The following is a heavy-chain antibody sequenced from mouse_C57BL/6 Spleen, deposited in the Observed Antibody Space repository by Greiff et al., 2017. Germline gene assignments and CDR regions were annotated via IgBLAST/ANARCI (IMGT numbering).Heavy chain of an antibody. Sequence: VQLQQSGGDLVKPGGSLKLSCAASGFTFSSYGMSWVRQTPDKRLEWVATISSGGSYTYYPDSVKGRFTISRDNAKNTLYLQMSSLKSEDTAMYYCARRDGGYYFDYWGQGTTLTVSS. CDR2: ISSGGSYT. CDR3: ARRDGGYYFDY. V-gene: IGHV5-6*01. J-gene: IGHJ2*01. CDR1: GFTFSSYG. D-gene: IGHD3-3*01.